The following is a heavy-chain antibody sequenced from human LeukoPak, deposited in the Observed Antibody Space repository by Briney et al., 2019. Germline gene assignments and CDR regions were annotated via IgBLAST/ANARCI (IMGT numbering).Heavy chain of an antibody. CDR2: IWYDGSNK. J-gene: IGHJ4*02. V-gene: IGHV3-33*01. CDR1: GFTFSSYG. CDR3: ARDAASLARIMQY. Sequence: GGSLRLSCAASGFTFSSYGMHWVRQAPGKGLEWVAVIWYDGSNKYYADSVKGRFTISRDNSKNTLYLQMNSLRAEDTAVYYCARDAASLARIMQYWGRGTLVTVSS. D-gene: IGHD1-14*01.